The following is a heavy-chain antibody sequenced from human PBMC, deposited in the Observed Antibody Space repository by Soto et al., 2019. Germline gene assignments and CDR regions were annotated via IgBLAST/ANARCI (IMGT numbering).Heavy chain of an antibody. Sequence: GESLKISCKGSGYTFTRNWIGWVRQMPGKGLEWMGIIYPGDSDTRYSPSFQGQVTISADKSISTAYLQWSSLKASDTAMYYCARHSGTDYSRKSWFDPWGQGSLVTV. CDR3: ARHSGTDYSRKSWFDP. V-gene: IGHV5-51*01. CDR2: IYPGDSDT. J-gene: IGHJ5*02. CDR1: GYTFTRNW. D-gene: IGHD1-26*01.